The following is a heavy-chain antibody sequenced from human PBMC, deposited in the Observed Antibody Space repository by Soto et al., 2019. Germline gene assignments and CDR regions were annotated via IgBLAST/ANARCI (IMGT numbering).Heavy chain of an antibody. CDR3: ARSSDCGSDCDPSYYFGY. CDR1: GGPLSSYA. J-gene: IGHJ4*02. D-gene: IGHD2-21*02. Sequence: SVEISCKESGGPLSSYAISWVRQAPGQGLEGMGGIIPIFGTANYAKKFQGRVTITADVSTSTADRELSRLRSEDTAVYYSARSSDCGSDCDPSYYFGYYRQRTLFT. V-gene: IGHV1-69*13. CDR2: IIPIFGTA.